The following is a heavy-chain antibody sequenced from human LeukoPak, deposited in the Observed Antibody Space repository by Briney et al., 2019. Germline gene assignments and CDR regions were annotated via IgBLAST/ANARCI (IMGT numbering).Heavy chain of an antibody. D-gene: IGHD3-22*01. CDR3: ARGPDYYDSSGYYYGWFDP. V-gene: IGHV4-4*07. CDR1: GGSISSYY. Sequence: SETLSLTCTVSGGSISSYYWSWIRQPAWKGLEWIGRIYTSGSTNYNPSLKSRVTMSVDTSKNQFSLKLSSVTAADTAVYYCARGPDYYDSSGYYYGWFDPWGQGTLVTVSS. J-gene: IGHJ5*02. CDR2: IYTSGST.